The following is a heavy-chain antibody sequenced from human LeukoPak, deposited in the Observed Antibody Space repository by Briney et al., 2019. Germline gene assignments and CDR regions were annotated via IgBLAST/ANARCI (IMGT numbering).Heavy chain of an antibody. V-gene: IGHV3-21*04. CDR3: ATRYGHDYGDSGIGY. CDR2: ISSSSSYI. D-gene: IGHD4-17*01. Sequence: GGSLRLSCAASGFTFSSYSMNWVRQAPGKGLEWVSSISSSSSYIYYADSVKGRFTISRDNAKNSLYLQMNSLRAEDTAVYYCATRYGHDYGDSGIGYRGQGTLVTVSS. J-gene: IGHJ4*02. CDR1: GFTFSSYS.